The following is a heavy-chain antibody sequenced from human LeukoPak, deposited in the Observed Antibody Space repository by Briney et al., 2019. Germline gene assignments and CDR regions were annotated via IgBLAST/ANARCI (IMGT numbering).Heavy chain of an antibody. CDR1: GFTFSSYA. J-gene: IGHJ6*02. V-gene: IGHV3-23*01. D-gene: IGHD4-17*01. CDR2: ISGSGGST. CDR3: AKDSYGDYYYYYGMDV. Sequence: PGGSLRVSCAASGFTFSSYAMSWVRQAPGKGLEWVSAISGSGGSTYYADSVKGRFTISRDNSKNTLYLQMNSLRAEDTAVYYCAKDSYGDYYYYYGMDVWGQGTTVTVSS.